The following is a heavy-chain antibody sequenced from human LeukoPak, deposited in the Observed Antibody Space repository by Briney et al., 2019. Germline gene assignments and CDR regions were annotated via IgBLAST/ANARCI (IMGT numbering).Heavy chain of an antibody. V-gene: IGHV3-48*02. CDR3: GIDTYYYVPLDAFDI. D-gene: IGHD3-10*02. J-gene: IGHJ3*02. CDR2: ISSSSSTI. CDR1: GFSFSSYS. Sequence: GGSLRLSCAASGFSFSSYSMNWVCQAPGKGLEWVSYISSSSSTIYYADSVKGRFTISRDNAKNSLYLQMNSLRDEDTAVYYCGIDTYYYVPLDAFDIWGQGTMVTVSS.